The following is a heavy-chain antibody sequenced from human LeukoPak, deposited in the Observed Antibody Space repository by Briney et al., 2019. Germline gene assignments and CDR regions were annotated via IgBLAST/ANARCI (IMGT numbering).Heavy chain of an antibody. D-gene: IGHD5-18*01. Sequence: ASVKVSCKASGYTFTSYGISRVQQAPGQGLEWMGWISAYNGNTNYAQKLQGRVTMTTDTSTSTAYMELRSLRSDDTAVYYCARPFRGYSYGLSDYWGQGTLVTVSS. CDR3: ARPFRGYSYGLSDY. CDR2: ISAYNGNT. CDR1: GYTFTSYG. V-gene: IGHV1-18*01. J-gene: IGHJ4*02.